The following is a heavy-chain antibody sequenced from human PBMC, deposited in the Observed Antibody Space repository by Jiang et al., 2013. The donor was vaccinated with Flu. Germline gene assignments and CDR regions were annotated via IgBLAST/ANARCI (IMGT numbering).Heavy chain of an antibody. CDR3: ARGRYYDSSGYPMDY. D-gene: IGHD3-22*01. J-gene: IGHJ4*02. Sequence: VQLVESGGGVVQPGRSLRLSCAASGFTFSSYGMHWVRQAPGKGLEWVAVIWYDGSNKYYADSVKGRFTISRDNSKNTLYLQMNSLRAEDTAVYYCARGRYYDSSGYPMDYWGQGTLGHRLL. CDR1: GFTFSSYG. V-gene: IGHV3-33*01. CDR2: IWYDGSNK.